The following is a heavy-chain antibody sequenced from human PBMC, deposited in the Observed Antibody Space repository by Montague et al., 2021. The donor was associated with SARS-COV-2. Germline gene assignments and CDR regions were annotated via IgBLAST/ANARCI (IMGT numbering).Heavy chain of an antibody. CDR3: ARLGDGVVPSPILGVGPYYSYYYMDV. D-gene: IGHD3-10*01. Sequence: SGTLSLTCAVHGGSFSTYSWNWIRQPPGKGLEWIGEIRHGGSTNYNPSLKSRVTISADTSKNQFSLKLTSVAAADTAVYYCARLGDGVVPSPILGVGPYYSYYYMDVWGRGTTVTVSS. CDR1: GGSFSTYS. CDR2: IRHGGST. V-gene: IGHV4-34*01. J-gene: IGHJ6*03.